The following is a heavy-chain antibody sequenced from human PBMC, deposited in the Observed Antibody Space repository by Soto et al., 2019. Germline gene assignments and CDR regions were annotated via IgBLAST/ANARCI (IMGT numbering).Heavy chain of an antibody. J-gene: IGHJ4*02. V-gene: IGHV4-59*08. D-gene: IGHD5-12*01. CDR3: ATHGESSAYDSPYFDY. CDR2: IDYSGTS. CDR1: SASISIFY. Sequence: SETLSLTCSVSSASISIFYWAWIRQPPGKGLEWIGYIDYSGTSNYNPSLRSRVTMSVDTSKNQFSLKLNSVTAADTAVYYCATHGESSAYDSPYFDYWGQGTLVTVSS.